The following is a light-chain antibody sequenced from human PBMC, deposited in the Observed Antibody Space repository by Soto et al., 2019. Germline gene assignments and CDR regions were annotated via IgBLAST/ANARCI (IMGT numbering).Light chain of an antibody. V-gene: IGKV1-5*01. CDR3: QQYNSYSQT. CDR1: QSISSW. CDR2: DAS. J-gene: IGKJ1*01. Sequence: DIQMTQSHSTLSASVGDRVSITCRAIQSISSWLAWYQQKPGKAPKLLIYDASSLESGVPSRFSGSGSGTELTLTISSLQPDDFATYYGQQYNSYSQTFGQGTKVEIK.